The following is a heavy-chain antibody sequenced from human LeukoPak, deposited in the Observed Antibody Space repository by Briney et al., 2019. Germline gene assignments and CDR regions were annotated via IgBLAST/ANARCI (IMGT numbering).Heavy chain of an antibody. J-gene: IGHJ4*02. CDR1: GYTFTSYY. D-gene: IGHD6-13*01. Sequence: ASVKVSCKASGYTFTSYYMHWVRQAPGQGLEWMGIINPSGGSTSYAQKFQGRVTMTRDTSISTAYMELSRLRSDDTAVYYCARDSSSLKPLYYFDYWGQGTLVTVSS. V-gene: IGHV1-46*01. CDR3: ARDSSSLKPLYYFDY. CDR2: INPSGGST.